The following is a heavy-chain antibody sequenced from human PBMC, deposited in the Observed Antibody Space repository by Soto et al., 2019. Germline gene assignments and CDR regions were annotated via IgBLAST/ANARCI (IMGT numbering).Heavy chain of an antibody. Sequence: PSETLSLTRTVSGGSISSGDYYWSWIRQPPGKGLECIGYISYTGSTYYNPSLKSRVAMSVYTSKNQFSLKLGSVTAADTAVYYCARDPSSGGYCPGPCFYTWCQGTQVTVPQ. CDR2: ISYTGST. CDR1: GGSISSGDYY. J-gene: IGHJ1*01. D-gene: IGHD2-21*01. V-gene: IGHV4-30-4*01. CDR3: ARDPSSGGYCPGPCFYT.